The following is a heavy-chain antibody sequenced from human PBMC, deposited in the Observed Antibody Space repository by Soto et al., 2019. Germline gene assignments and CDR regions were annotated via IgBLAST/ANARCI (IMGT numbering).Heavy chain of an antibody. CDR2: ISWNSGSI. J-gene: IGHJ4*02. V-gene: IGHV3-9*01. D-gene: IGHD4-17*01. CDR1: GFTFDDYA. Sequence: EVQLVESGGGLVQPGRSLRLSCAASGFTFDDYAMHWVRQAPGKGLEWVSGISWNSGSIGYADSVKGRFTISRDNAKNALYLQRNSLRAEDTALYYCAKDLYGDYVCTLDYWGQGTLVTVSS. CDR3: AKDLYGDYVCTLDY.